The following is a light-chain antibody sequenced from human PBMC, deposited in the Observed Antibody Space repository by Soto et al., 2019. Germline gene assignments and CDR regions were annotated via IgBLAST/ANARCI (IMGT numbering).Light chain of an antibody. CDR3: AGWDDSLNGVV. J-gene: IGLJ2*01. Sequence: QSVLTQPPSASGTPGQRVTISCSGSSSNIGGNTVNWYQQLPGTAPKLLIYMSSHRPSGVPDRFSGSMSDSSASLAISGLQSEDEATYFCAGWDDSLNGVVFGGGTQLTVL. V-gene: IGLV1-44*01. CDR1: SSNIGGNT. CDR2: MSS.